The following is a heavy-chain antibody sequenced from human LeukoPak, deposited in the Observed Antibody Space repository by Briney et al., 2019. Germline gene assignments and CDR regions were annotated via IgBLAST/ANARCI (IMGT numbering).Heavy chain of an antibody. CDR2: IYPGDSDT. CDR1: GYSFTSYW. V-gene: IGHV5-51*01. Sequence: RGESLKISCKGSGYSFTSYWIGWVRQMPGKGLEWMGIIYPGDSDTRYSPSFQGQVTISADKSISTAYLQWSSLKASDTAMYYCARQGTPGETTLYYYYYGMDVWGQGTTVTVSS. D-gene: IGHD3-10*01. J-gene: IGHJ6*02. CDR3: ARQGTPGETTLYYYYYGMDV.